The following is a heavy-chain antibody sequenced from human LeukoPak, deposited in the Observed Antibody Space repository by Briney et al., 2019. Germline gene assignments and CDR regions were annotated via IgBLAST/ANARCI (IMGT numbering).Heavy chain of an antibody. CDR3: ARHSHYYDSSGSSWGPFDY. D-gene: IGHD3-22*01. CDR1: GFTVSSNY. Sequence: GGSLRLSCAASGFTVSSNYMSWVRQAPGKGLEWVSVIYSGGSTYYADSVKGRFTTSRDNSKNTLYLQMNSLRAEDTAVYYCARHSHYYDSSGSSWGPFDYWGQGTLVTVSS. CDR2: IYSGGST. V-gene: IGHV3-53*01. J-gene: IGHJ4*02.